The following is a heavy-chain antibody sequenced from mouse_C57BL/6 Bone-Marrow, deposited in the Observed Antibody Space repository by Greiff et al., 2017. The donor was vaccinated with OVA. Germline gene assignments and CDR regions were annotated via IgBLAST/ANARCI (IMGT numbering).Heavy chain of an antibody. Sequence: VQLQQSGPVLVKPGASVKMSCKASGYTFTDYYMNWVKQSPGKSLEWIGVINPYNGGTSYNQKFKGKATLTVDKSSSTASMELHSLTSADSAVYYCAGGLITTVHDAMDYWGQGTSVTVSS. D-gene: IGHD1-1*01. J-gene: IGHJ4*01. CDR2: INPYNGGT. CDR1: GYTFTDYY. V-gene: IGHV1-19*01. CDR3: AGGLITTVHDAMDY.